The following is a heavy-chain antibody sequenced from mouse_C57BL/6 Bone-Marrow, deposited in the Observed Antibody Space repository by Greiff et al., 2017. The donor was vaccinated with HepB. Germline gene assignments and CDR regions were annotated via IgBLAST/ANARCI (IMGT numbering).Heavy chain of an antibody. CDR2: INPGSGGT. Sequence: VQLQQSGAELVRPGTSVKVSCKASGYAFTNYLIEWVKQRPGQGLEWIGVINPGSGGTNYNEKFKGKATLTADKSSSTAYMQLSSLTSEDSAVYFCARKRGGRGDFDYWGQGTTLTVST. CDR1: GYAFTNYL. CDR3: ARKRGGRGDFDY. D-gene: IGHD1-1*02. J-gene: IGHJ2*01. V-gene: IGHV1-54*01.